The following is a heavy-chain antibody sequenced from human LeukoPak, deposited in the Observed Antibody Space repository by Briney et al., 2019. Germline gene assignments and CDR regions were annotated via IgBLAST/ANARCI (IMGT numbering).Heavy chain of an antibody. J-gene: IGHJ4*02. D-gene: IGHD6-19*01. CDR1: GFTFSSYA. Sequence: PGGSLRLSCVASGFTFSSYAMSWVRQAPGKGLEWVSAISGSGGSTYYADSVKGRFTISRDNSKNTLYLQMNSLRDEDTALYYCAKAGIGVVGYFDYWGQGTLVTVSS. CDR3: AKAGIGVVGYFDY. V-gene: IGHV3-23*01. CDR2: ISGSGGST.